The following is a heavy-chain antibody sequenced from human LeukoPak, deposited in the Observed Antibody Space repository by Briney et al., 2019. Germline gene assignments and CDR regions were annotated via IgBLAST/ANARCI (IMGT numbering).Heavy chain of an antibody. Sequence: ASVKVSCKASGYTFTTYGINWVRQAPGQGLEWMGWISASSDNTNYAQKLQGRVIMTTDTSTSTAYMELRSLRSDDTAVYYCARALDSYYGSSGYGYWGQGTLVTVSS. J-gene: IGHJ4*02. V-gene: IGHV1-18*01. CDR2: ISASSDNT. D-gene: IGHD3-22*01. CDR3: ARALDSYYGSSGYGY. CDR1: GYTFTTYG.